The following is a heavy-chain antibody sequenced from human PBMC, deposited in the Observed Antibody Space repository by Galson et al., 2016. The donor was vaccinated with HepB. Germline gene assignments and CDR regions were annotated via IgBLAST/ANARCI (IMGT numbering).Heavy chain of an antibody. V-gene: IGHV3-23*05. D-gene: IGHD3-16*01. CDR2: IYGGGNDP. J-gene: IGHJ4*02. Sequence: SLRLSCAASGFSISSFAMSWVRQAPGKGLEWVSSIYGGGNDPSYADSVKGRFTISRDNSKSTLYLQMNSLRAEDTAVYYCAKDRGMEHHDYHFDFWGQGAQVTVSS. CDR3: AKDRGMEHHDYHFDF. CDR1: GFSISSFA.